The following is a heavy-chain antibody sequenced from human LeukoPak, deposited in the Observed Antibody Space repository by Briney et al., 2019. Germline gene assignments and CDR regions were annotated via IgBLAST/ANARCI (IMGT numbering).Heavy chain of an antibody. D-gene: IGHD1-26*01. CDR3: ARGTSYSGSLDY. CDR2: ISSSGSTI. CDR1: GFTFSDYY. V-gene: IGHV3-11*04. J-gene: IGHJ4*02. Sequence: GGSLRLSCAASGFTFSDYYMSWIRQAPGKGLEWVSYISSSGSTISYADSVKGRFTISRDNSKNTLYLQMNSLRTEDTAVYYCARGTSYSGSLDYWGQGTLVTVSS.